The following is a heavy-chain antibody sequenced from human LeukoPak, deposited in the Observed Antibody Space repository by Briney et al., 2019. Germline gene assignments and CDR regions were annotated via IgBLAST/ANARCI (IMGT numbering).Heavy chain of an antibody. CDR1: GYTFTGYY. CDR2: INPNSGGT. V-gene: IGHV1-2*02. D-gene: IGHD5-18*01. J-gene: IGHJ3*02. Sequence: ASVKVSCKASGYTFTGYYMHWVRQAPGQGLEWMGWINPNSGGTNYAQKFRGRVTMTRDTSISTAYMELSRLRSDDTAVYYCARGRVGYSYGLDAFDIWGQGTMVTVSS. CDR3: ARGRVGYSYGLDAFDI.